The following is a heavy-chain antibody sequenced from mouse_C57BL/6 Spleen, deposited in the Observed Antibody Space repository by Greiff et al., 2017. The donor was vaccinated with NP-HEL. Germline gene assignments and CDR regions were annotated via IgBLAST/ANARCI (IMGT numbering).Heavy chain of an antibody. CDR1: GFSLTSYG. CDR2: IWSGGST. Sequence: VMLVESGPGLVQPSQSLSITCTVSGFSLTSYGVHWVRQSPGKGLEWLGVIWSGGSTDYNAAFISRLSISKDNPKSQVFFKMNSLQADDTAIYYCARNTGYYAFDYWGQGTTLTVSS. J-gene: IGHJ2*01. CDR3: ARNTGYYAFDY. D-gene: IGHD2-3*01. V-gene: IGHV2-2*01.